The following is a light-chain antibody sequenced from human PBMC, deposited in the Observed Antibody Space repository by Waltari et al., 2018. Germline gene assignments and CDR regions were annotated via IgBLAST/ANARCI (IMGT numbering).Light chain of an antibody. CDR1: QSVRNY. Sequence: EIVLTQSPATLSLSPGDRATLSCRASQSVRNYLAWYRQKPGHAPRLLIYDASERAPGIPARFSGSGSGTDFTLTISSLEPDDFAVYYCQHRHNWPPTFTFGQGTKLEVX. CDR2: DAS. CDR3: QHRHNWPPTFT. J-gene: IGKJ2*01. V-gene: IGKV3-11*01.